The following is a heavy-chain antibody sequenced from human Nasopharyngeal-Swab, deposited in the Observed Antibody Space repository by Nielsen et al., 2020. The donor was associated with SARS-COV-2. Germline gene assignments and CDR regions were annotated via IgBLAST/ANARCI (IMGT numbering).Heavy chain of an antibody. Sequence: ASVKVSCKASGYTFTRYYIHWVRQATGQGLEWMGWMNPNSGNTGYAQKFQGRVTMTRNTSISTAYMELSSLRSEDTAVYYCARRGYSYGYLSGFDPWGRGTLVTVSS. CDR1: GYTFTRYY. CDR3: ARRGYSYGYLSGFDP. V-gene: IGHV1-8*01. J-gene: IGHJ5*02. CDR2: MNPNSGNT. D-gene: IGHD5-18*01.